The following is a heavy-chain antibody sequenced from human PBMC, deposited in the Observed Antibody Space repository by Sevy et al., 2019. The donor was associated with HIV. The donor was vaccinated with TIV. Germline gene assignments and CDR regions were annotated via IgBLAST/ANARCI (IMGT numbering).Heavy chain of an antibody. Sequence: GGSLRLSCVASGFPFNYYAMNWVRQAPGKGLEWIGRIRSKANKYATVYGAPVKGRFIISRDDSKKTTYLQMSNLKTEDSAIYWCTAGDLGRFDYWGRGSLVTVSS. CDR1: GFPFNYYA. J-gene: IGHJ4*02. D-gene: IGHD3-16*01. CDR2: IRSKANKYAT. CDR3: TAGDLGRFDY. V-gene: IGHV3-73*01.